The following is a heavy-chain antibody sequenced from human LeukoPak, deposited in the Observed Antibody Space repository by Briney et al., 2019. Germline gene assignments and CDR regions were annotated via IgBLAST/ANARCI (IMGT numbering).Heavy chain of an antibody. J-gene: IGHJ6*03. CDR2: IKSDGSST. Sequence: GGSLRLSCAASGFTFRSYWMHWVRLPPGKGPVWVSRIKSDGSSTSYADFVKGRFTISRDNAKNTLYLQMNSLRAEDTAVYYCARGGAAAGFYYYYYYMDVWGKGTTVTVSS. V-gene: IGHV3-74*01. CDR3: ARGGAAAGFYYYYYYMDV. D-gene: IGHD6-13*01. CDR1: GFTFRSYW.